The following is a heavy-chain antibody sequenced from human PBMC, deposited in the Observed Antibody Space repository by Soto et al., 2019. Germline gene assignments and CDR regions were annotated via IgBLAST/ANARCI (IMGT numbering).Heavy chain of an antibody. Sequence: GGSLRLSCAATGFTFSDSAMGWVRQAPGKGLEWVSSISCRGPGTFYADSVEGRFSISRDDSKNTLYVQMNSLRAEDTAVYYCARIWNDYIGRSLDDYWGQGTLVTVSS. D-gene: IGHD1-1*01. J-gene: IGHJ4*02. V-gene: IGHV3-23*01. CDR3: ARIWNDYIGRSLDDY. CDR2: ISCRGPGT. CDR1: GFTFSDSA.